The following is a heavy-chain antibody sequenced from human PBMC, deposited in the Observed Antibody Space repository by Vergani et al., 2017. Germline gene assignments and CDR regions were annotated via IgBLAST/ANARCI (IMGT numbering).Heavy chain of an antibody. V-gene: IGHV4-59*01. J-gene: IGHJ4*02. CDR2: IYYSGST. Sequence: QVQLQESGPGLVKPSETLSLTCTVSGGSLRSYYWSWIRQPPGKGREWIGYIYYSGSTNYNPSLKSQVTISVDTSKNQFSLKLSSVTAADTAVYYCARVSSSPAAPVVNWGQGTLVTVSS. CDR3: ARVSSSPAAPVVN. D-gene: IGHD6-6*01. CDR1: GGSLRSYY.